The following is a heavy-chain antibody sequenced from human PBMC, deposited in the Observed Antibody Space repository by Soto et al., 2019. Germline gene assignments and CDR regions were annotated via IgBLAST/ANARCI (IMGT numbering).Heavy chain of an antibody. CDR2: IIPIFGTA. Sequence: QLQLVQSGAEVKKPGSSVKVSCKASGGTFSSYAISWVRQAPGQGLEWMGGIIPIFGTANYAQKFQGRVTITADESTSTAYMELSSLRSEDTAVYYCARDRYCSGGSCYGDHWFDPWGQGTLVTVSS. CDR1: GGTFSSYA. D-gene: IGHD2-15*01. V-gene: IGHV1-69*01. CDR3: ARDRYCSGGSCYGDHWFDP. J-gene: IGHJ5*02.